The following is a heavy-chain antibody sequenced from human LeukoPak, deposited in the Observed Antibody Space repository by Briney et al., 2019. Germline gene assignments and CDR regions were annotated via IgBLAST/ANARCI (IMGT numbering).Heavy chain of an antibody. CDR3: ARMGSYYDSSGWFDP. V-gene: IGHV1-18*01. CDR2: ISAYNGNT. D-gene: IGHD3-22*01. CDR1: GYTFTSYG. Sequence: GASVKVSCKASGYTFTSYGISWVRQAPGQGLEWMGWISAYNGNTNYAQKLQGRVTMTTDTSTSTAYMELRSLRSEDTAVYYCARMGSYYDSSGWFDPWGQGTLVTVSS. J-gene: IGHJ5*02.